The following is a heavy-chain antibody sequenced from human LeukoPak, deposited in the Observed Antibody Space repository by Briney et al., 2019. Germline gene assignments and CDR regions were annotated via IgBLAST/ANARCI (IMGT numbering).Heavy chain of an antibody. Sequence: GGSLRLSCAASGFTFSSYWMSWVRQAPGKGLEWVANIKQDGSGKYYVDSVKGRFTISRDNAKNSLYLQMNSLRAEDTAVYYCARVCCYFDPGSKPNWFDPWGQGILVTVPS. J-gene: IGHJ5*02. V-gene: IGHV3-7*01. CDR2: IKQDGSGK. CDR3: ARVCCYFDPGSKPNWFDP. D-gene: IGHD3-10*01. CDR1: GFTFSSYW.